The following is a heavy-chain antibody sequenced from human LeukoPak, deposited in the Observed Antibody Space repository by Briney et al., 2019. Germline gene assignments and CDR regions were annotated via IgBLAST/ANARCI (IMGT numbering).Heavy chain of an antibody. CDR1: GFTFSNYA. J-gene: IGHJ4*02. V-gene: IGHV3-23*01. Sequence: GGSLRLSCAASGFTFSNYAMRWVRQAPGKGLEWVSGISGSGDSTYYADSVKGRFTISRDNSKNTLYLQMNSLRAEDTAVYYCAKETSRIGGSMASFDYWGQGTLVTVSS. CDR2: ISGSGDST. CDR3: AKETSRIGGSMASFDY. D-gene: IGHD1-26*01.